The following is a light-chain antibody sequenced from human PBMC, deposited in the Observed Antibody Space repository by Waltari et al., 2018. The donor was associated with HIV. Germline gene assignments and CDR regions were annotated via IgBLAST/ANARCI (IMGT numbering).Light chain of an antibody. V-gene: IGLV2-14*03. CDR2: DVS. J-gene: IGLJ1*01. CDR3: SSYTSSITYV. CDR1: STDIGSSNY. Sequence: QSALTQPASVSGSPGQSITISCTGTSTDIGSSNYVSWHQQHPGKAPKLILHDVSARPSGISNRFSGSKSGNTASLTISGLQTEDEADYYCSSYTSSITYVFGSGTRVTVL.